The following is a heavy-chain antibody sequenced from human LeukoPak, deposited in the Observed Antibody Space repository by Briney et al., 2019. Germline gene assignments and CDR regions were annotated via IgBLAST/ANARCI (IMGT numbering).Heavy chain of an antibody. J-gene: IGHJ4*02. D-gene: IGHD3-9*01. CDR2: IYPGDSDT. Sequence: GESLKISCKGSGYSFTSYWIGWVRQMPGKGLEGMGIIYPGDSDTRYSPSFQGQVTISADKSISTAYLQWSSLKASDTAMYYCARLPGYDILTGYYNGYYFDYWGQGTLVTVSS. CDR3: ARLPGYDILTGYYNGYYFDY. CDR1: GYSFTSYW. V-gene: IGHV5-51*01.